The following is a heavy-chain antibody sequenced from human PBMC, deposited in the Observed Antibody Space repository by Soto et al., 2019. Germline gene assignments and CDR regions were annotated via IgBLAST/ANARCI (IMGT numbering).Heavy chain of an antibody. CDR2: ISGNSGNT. Sequence: PGGSLRLSCAASGFTFGNYAMNWVRQAPGKGLEWVSSISGNSGNTYFADSVKGRFTISRDNSKNTLYLQLNSLRADDTAVYYFFKVCLAHRYFHYSCQAPLVTVFS. V-gene: IGHV3-23*01. J-gene: IGHJ4*02. CDR3: FKVCLAHRYFHY. CDR1: GFTFGNYA. D-gene: IGHD3-16*02.